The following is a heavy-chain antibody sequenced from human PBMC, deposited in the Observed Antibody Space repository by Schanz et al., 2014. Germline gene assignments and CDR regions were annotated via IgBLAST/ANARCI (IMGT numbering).Heavy chain of an antibody. CDR2: IWSDGSTK. J-gene: IGHJ4*02. Sequence: GQLAESGGGLVQPGGSLRLSCAVSGFTVSSNHMSWVRQAPGKGLEWVAVIWSDGSTKYYADSVKGRFTISRDNSKNTLYLQMNSLRAEDTAVYYCAKDLLYGAPMPLNHLDYWGQGALVTVSS. D-gene: IGHD2-2*01. CDR3: AKDLLYGAPMPLNHLDY. V-gene: IGHV3-33*03. CDR1: GFTVSSNH.